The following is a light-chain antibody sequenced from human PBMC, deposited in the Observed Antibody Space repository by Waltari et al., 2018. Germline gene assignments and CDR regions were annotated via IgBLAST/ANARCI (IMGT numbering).Light chain of an antibody. J-gene: IGKJ3*01. Sequence: EIVMTQSPATLSVSPGERATLSCRASQRVSSNLAWYQQKPGQAPRLLIYGASTRATGSPARFSGSGSGTEFTLTISSLQSEDFAVYYCQQYNNWPPGTFGPGTKVDIK. CDR3: QQYNNWPPGT. CDR2: GAS. CDR1: QRVSSN. V-gene: IGKV3-15*01.